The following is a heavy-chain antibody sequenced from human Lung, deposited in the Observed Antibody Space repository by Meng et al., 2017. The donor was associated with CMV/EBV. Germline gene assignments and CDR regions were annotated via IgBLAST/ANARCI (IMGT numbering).Heavy chain of an antibody. J-gene: IGHJ5*02. D-gene: IGHD3-10*01. CDR1: GFTFSSYS. CDR2: ISSSSSYI. Sequence: GGSLRLSCAASGFTFSSYSMNWVRQAPGKGLERVSSISSSSSYIYYADSVKGRFTISRDNAKNSLYLQMNSLRAEDTAVYYCARDDYGSGSYYNGAWFDPWGQGTLVTVSS. CDR3: ARDDYGSGSYYNGAWFDP. V-gene: IGHV3-21*01.